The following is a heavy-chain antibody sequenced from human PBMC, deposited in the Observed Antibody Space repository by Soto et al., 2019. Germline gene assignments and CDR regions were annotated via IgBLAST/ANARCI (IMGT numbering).Heavy chain of an antibody. CDR2: FDPEEGDK. CDR1: GYTFSDLS. CDR3: AIFGEVVDWFDP. Sequence: ASVKVSFKVSGYTFSDLSIHWLRQAPGKGLEWMGGFDPEEGDKVYAQRFQGRVTMTEDTSADTAFMELSSLRSDDTAIYYCAIFGEVVDWFDPWGQGTLVTVSS. V-gene: IGHV1-24*01. D-gene: IGHD3-3*01. J-gene: IGHJ5*02.